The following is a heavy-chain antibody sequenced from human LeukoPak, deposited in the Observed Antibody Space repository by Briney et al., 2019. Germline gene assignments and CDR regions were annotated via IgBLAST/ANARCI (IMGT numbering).Heavy chain of an antibody. CDR1: GGSISNYY. CDR3: ARGKVVAGTPGQNSWDH. D-gene: IGHD6-19*01. Sequence: KASETLSLTCTVSGGSISNYYWNWIRQPAGKGLEWIGRIYTSGTTNYNPSLKSRVSMSVDTSKNQFSLKLSSVTAADTAVHYCARGKVVAGTPGQNSWDHWGQGTLVTVSS. V-gene: IGHV4-4*07. J-gene: IGHJ4*02. CDR2: IYTSGTT.